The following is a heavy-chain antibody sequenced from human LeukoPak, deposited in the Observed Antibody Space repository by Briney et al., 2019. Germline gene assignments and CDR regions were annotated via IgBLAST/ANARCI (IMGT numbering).Heavy chain of an antibody. CDR1: GGSITSYY. J-gene: IGHJ4*02. CDR2: IYYSGST. V-gene: IGHV4-59*08. Sequence: PSETLSLTCTVSGGSITSYYWSWIRQPPGEGLEWIGYIYYSGSTNYNPSLKSRVTISVDTSKNQFSLRLSSVTAADMAVYYCAGHFQQVDYFDYGGQGTLITVYS. D-gene: IGHD6-13*01. CDR3: AGHFQQVDYFDY.